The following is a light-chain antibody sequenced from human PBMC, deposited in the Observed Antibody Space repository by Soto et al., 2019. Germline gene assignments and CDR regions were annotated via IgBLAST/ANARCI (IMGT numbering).Light chain of an antibody. CDR3: ASWDDRLNGPV. CDR2: GDD. CDR1: SSNIGSHT. J-gene: IGLJ3*02. Sequence: QSVLTQPPSTSGTPGQRVAISCSGTSSNIGSHTVNWYQQLPGTAPKLLIYGDDQRPSGIPDRFSGSKSGTSASLAISGLHSEDGVYYYCASWDDRLNGPVFGGGTKVTVL. V-gene: IGLV1-44*01.